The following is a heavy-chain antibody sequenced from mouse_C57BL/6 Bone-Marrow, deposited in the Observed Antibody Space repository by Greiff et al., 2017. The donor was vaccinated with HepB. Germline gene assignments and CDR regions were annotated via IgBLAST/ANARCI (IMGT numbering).Heavy chain of an antibody. Sequence: VMLVESGPGLVQPSQSLSITCTVSGFSLTSYGVHWVRQSPGKGLEWLGVIWRGGSTDYNAAFMSRLSITKDNSKSQVFFKMNSLQADDTAIYYCAKPYGSSYWYFDVWGTGTTVTVSS. J-gene: IGHJ1*03. CDR3: AKPYGSSYWYFDV. CDR1: GFSLTSYG. V-gene: IGHV2-5*01. D-gene: IGHD1-1*01. CDR2: IWRGGST.